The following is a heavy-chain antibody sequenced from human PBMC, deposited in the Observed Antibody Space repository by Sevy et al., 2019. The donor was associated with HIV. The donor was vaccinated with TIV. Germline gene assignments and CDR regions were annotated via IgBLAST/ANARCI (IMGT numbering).Heavy chain of an antibody. V-gene: IGHV3-48*01. Sequence: GGSLRLSCTASGFTFSSFSMSWVRQAPGKGLEWVSYISSSSSTIYYADSVKGRFTISRDNAKNSLYLQMNSLRAEGTAVYYGARDRVVVVAAHYCGMDVWGQGTTVTVSS. CDR3: ARDRVVVVAAHYCGMDV. CDR1: GFTFSSFS. D-gene: IGHD2-15*01. J-gene: IGHJ6*02. CDR2: ISSSSSTI.